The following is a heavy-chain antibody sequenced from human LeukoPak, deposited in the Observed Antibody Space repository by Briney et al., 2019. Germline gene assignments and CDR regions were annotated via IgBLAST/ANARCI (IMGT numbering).Heavy chain of an antibody. CDR2: IYTSGST. D-gene: IGHD3-10*01. Sequence: SETLSLTCTVSGYSISSGYYWGWIRQPAGKGLEWIGRIYTSGSTNYNPSLKSRVTISVDTSKNQFSLKLSSVTAADTAVYYCARESNYHGSGTGWFDPWGQGTLVTVSS. CDR1: GYSISSGYY. V-gene: IGHV4-61*02. J-gene: IGHJ5*02. CDR3: ARESNYHGSGTGWFDP.